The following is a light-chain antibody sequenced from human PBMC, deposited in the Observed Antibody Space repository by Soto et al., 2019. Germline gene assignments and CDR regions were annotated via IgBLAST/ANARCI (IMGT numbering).Light chain of an antibody. Sequence: DIQMTQSPSPLSASVGDRVTITCRASQSISSWLAWYQQKPGKAPELLIFDASNLKSGVSSRFSGSGSGTEFTLTISRLQPDDVATYYCLQYSSHSWTFGQGTKVDIK. CDR2: DAS. CDR3: LQYSSHSWT. V-gene: IGKV1-5*01. CDR1: QSISSW. J-gene: IGKJ1*01.